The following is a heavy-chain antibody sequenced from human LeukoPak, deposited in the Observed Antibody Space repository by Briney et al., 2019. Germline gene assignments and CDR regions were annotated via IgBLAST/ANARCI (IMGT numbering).Heavy chain of an antibody. J-gene: IGHJ6*02. D-gene: IGHD3-3*01. CDR3: ARGCGDYDFWSGYLYYYYGMDV. CDR2: ISAYNGNT. V-gene: IGHV1-18*04. CDR1: GYTFSGYY. Sequence: ASVKVSCKASGYTFSGYYMQWVRQAPGQGLEWMGWISAYNGNTNYAQKLQGRVTMTTDTSTSTAYMELRSLRSDDTAVYYCARGCGDYDFWSGYLYYYYGMDVWGQGTTVTVSS.